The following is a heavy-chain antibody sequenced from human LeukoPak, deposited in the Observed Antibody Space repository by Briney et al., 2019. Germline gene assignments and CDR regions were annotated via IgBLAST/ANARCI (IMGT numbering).Heavy chain of an antibody. CDR2: IKPDGSEK. D-gene: IGHD5/OR15-5a*01. J-gene: IGHJ3*02. Sequence: GGSLRLSCAASGFTFSNYWMSWVRQAPERGLEWVANIKPDGSEKYYMDSVKGRFTISRDNAKNSLYLQMNSLRAEDTAVYYCARAVSYAFDIWGQGTMVTVSS. CDR3: ARAVSYAFDI. CDR1: GFTFSNYW. V-gene: IGHV3-7*01.